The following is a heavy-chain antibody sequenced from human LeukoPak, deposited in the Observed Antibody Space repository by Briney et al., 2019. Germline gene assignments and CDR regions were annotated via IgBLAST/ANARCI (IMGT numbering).Heavy chain of an antibody. D-gene: IGHD2-2*01. CDR1: GGSISSSSYY. J-gene: IGHJ5*02. CDR3: ARRFAVPAAMHRYWFDP. V-gene: IGHV4-39*01. CDR2: IYYSGST. Sequence: SETLSLTCTVSGGSISSSSYYWGWIRQPPGKGLEWIGSIYYSGSTYYNPSLKSRVTISVDTSKNQFSLKLSSVTTADTAVYYCARRFAVPAAMHRYWFDPWGQGTLVTVSS.